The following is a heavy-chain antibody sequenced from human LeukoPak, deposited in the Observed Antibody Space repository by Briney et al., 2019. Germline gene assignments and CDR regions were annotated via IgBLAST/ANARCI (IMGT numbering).Heavy chain of an antibody. CDR2: IKDKTEGGTT. V-gene: IGHV3-15*01. CDR3: TTDSPGYSYAHKESWFDP. Sequence: PGGSLRLSCAASGLTFSHAWMSWVRQAAGKGLEWIGRIKDKTEGGTTDYAAPVKGRFTISRDDSKNTLYLQMNSLKTEDTAVYYCTTDSPGYSYAHKESWFDPWGQGTLVTVSS. J-gene: IGHJ5*02. D-gene: IGHD5-18*01. CDR1: GLTFSHAW.